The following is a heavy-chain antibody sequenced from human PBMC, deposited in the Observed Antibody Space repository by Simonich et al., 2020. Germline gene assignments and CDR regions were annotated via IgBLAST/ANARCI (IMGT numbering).Heavy chain of an antibody. J-gene: IGHJ3*02. D-gene: IGHD6-6*01. CDR1: GFTFSSYE. CDR2: IRSSGSTI. V-gene: IGHV3-48*03. Sequence: EVQLVESGGGLVQPGGSLRLSCAASGFTFSSYEMNWVRQAPGKGLEWGSYIRSSGSTIYDAGSVKGRFTISRDNAKNALYLQMNSLRAEDTAVYYCARDRGSSAFDIWGQGTMVTVSS. CDR3: ARDRGSSAFDI.